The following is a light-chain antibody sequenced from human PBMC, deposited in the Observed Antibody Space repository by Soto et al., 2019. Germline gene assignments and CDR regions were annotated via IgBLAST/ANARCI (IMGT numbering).Light chain of an antibody. V-gene: IGKV1-5*03. CDR1: QTISSW. CDR2: KAS. J-gene: IGKJ1*01. Sequence: DIQMTQSPSTLSGSVGDRVTITCRASQTISSWLAWYQQKPGKAPKLLIYKASTLKSGVPSRFSCSGSGTEFTLTISSLHPDDFATYYCQHYNSYSEAFGQGPKV. CDR3: QHYNSYSEA.